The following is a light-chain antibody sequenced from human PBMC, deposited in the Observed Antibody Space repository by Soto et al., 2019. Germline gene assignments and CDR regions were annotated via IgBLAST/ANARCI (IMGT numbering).Light chain of an antibody. CDR1: QDISNY. J-gene: IGKJ2*01. V-gene: IGKV1-33*01. CDR3: QQYDNLLPYT. CDR2: DAS. Sequence: DIQMTQSPSSLSASVGDRVTITCQASQDISNYLNWYQQKPGKAPKLLIYDASNLETGVPSRFSGSGSGTDFTFTISSLQPKDIATYYCQQYDNLLPYTFGQGTKLEIK.